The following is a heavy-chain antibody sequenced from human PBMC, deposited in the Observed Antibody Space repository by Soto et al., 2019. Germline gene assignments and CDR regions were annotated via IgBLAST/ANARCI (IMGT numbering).Heavy chain of an antibody. CDR3: AKDFTRYSTLYYFDY. V-gene: IGHV3-23*01. J-gene: IGHJ4*02. CDR1: GFTFSSYA. Sequence: GGSLRLSCAASGFTFSSYAMSWVRQAPGKGLEWVSAISGSGGSTYYADSVKGRFTISRDNSKNTLYLQMNSLRVEDTAVYYCAKDFTRYSTLYYFDYWGQGTLVTVSS. CDR2: ISGSGGST. D-gene: IGHD4-4*01.